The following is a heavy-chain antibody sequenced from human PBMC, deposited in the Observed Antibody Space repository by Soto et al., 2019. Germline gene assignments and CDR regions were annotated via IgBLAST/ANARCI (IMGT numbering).Heavy chain of an antibody. CDR3: ATVQNGGVPQINYYYYYGMDV. Sequence: ASVKVSCKVSGYTLTELSMHWVRQAPGKGLEWMGGFDPEDGETIYAQKFQGRVTRTEDTSTDTAYMELSSLRSEDTAVYYCATVQNGGVPQINYYYYYGMDVWGQGTTVTVSS. V-gene: IGHV1-24*01. J-gene: IGHJ6*02. CDR2: FDPEDGET. CDR1: GYTLTELS. D-gene: IGHD1-1*01.